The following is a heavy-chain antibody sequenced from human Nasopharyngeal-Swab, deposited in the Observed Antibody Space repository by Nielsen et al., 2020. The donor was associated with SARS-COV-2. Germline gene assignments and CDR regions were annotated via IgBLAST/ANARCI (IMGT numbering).Heavy chain of an antibody. J-gene: IGHJ3*02. V-gene: IGHV3-49*03. CDR2: IRSKAYGGTT. Sequence: GESLKISCTASGFTFGDYAMSWFRQAPGKGLEWVGFIRSKAYGGTTEYAASVKGRFTISRDDSKNTLYLQMNSLKTEDTAVYYCTTDGLFGAFDIWGQGTMVTVSS. CDR3: TTDGLFGAFDI. CDR1: GFTFGDYA. D-gene: IGHD3-3*01.